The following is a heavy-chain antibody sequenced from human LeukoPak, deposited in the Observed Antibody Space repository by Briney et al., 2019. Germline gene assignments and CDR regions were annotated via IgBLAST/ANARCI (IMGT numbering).Heavy chain of an antibody. J-gene: IGHJ3*02. CDR1: GGSISSGGYY. V-gene: IGHV4-61*08. CDR2: IYYSGST. D-gene: IGHD3-3*01. Sequence: PSETLSLTCTVSGGSISSGGYYWSWIRQHPGKGLEWIGYIYYSGSTNYNPSLKSRVTISVDTSKNQFSLKLSSVTAADTAVYYCASSSQHDLWSGYGIWGQGTMVTVSS. CDR3: ASSSQHDLWSGYGI.